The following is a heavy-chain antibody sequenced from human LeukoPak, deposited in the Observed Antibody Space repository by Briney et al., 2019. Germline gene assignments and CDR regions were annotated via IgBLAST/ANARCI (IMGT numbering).Heavy chain of an antibody. D-gene: IGHD5-12*01. CDR1: GFTFSSYA. Sequence: PGRSLRLSCAASGFTFSSYAMHWVRQAPGKGLEWVAVISYDGSNKYYADSVKGRFTISRDNSKNTLYLQMNSLRAEDTAVYYCARDSAWARWLRPTYFDYWGQGTLVTVSS. J-gene: IGHJ4*02. V-gene: IGHV3-30*04. CDR2: ISYDGSNK. CDR3: ARDSAWARWLRPTYFDY.